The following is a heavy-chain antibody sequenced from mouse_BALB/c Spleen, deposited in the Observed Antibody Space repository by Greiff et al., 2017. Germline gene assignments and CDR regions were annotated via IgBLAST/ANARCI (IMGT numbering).Heavy chain of an antibody. CDR1: GFTFSSFG. Sequence: EVMLVESGGGLVQPGGSRKLSCAASGFTFSSFGMHWVRQAPEKGLEWVAYISSGSSTIYYADTVKGRFTISRDNPKNTLFLQMTSLRSEDTAMYYCARSGLRQGYYAMDYWGQGTSVTVSS. CDR2: ISSGSSTI. J-gene: IGHJ4*01. D-gene: IGHD2-2*01. V-gene: IGHV5-17*02. CDR3: ARSGLRQGYYAMDY.